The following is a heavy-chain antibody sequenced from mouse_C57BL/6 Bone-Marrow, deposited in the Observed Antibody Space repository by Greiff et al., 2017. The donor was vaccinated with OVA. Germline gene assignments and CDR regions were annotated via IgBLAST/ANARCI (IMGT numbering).Heavy chain of an antibody. CDR3: ARGGIYYDYDDGYYAMDY. CDR2: IYPGSGST. J-gene: IGHJ4*01. CDR1: GYTFTSYW. D-gene: IGHD2-4*01. V-gene: IGHV1-55*01. Sequence: VQLQQPGAELVKPGASVKMSCKASGYTFTSYWITWVKQRPGQGLEWIGDIYPGSGSTNYNEKFKSQATLTVDTSSSTAYMQLSSLTSEDSAVYYCARGGIYYDYDDGYYAMDYWGQGTSVTVSS.